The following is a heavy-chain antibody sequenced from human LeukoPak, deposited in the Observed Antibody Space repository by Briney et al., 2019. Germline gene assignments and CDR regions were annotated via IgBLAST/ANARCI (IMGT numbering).Heavy chain of an antibody. CDR2: INPNSGGT. Sequence: ASVKVSCKASGYTFTAYYMHWVRQAPGQGLEWMGWINPNSGGTNYAQKFQGRVTMTRDTSISTAYMELSRLRSDDTAVYYCARAPPHYYGSGSYLWYFDYWGQGTLVTVSS. V-gene: IGHV1-2*02. D-gene: IGHD3-10*01. CDR3: ARAPPHYYGSGSYLWYFDY. J-gene: IGHJ4*02. CDR1: GYTFTAYY.